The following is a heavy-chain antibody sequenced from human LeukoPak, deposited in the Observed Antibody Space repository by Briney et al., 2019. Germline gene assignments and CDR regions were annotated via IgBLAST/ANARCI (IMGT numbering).Heavy chain of an antibody. D-gene: IGHD3-10*01. CDR2: IYTSGST. CDR3: ASSRITTDSPGIYFDY. Sequence: PSETLSLTCTVSGGSISSYYWSWIRQPAGKGLEWIGRIYTSGSTNYNPSLKSRVTMSVDTSKNQFSLKLSSVTAADTAVYYCASSRITTDSPGIYFDYWGQGTLVTVSS. J-gene: IGHJ4*02. CDR1: GGSISSYY. V-gene: IGHV4-4*07.